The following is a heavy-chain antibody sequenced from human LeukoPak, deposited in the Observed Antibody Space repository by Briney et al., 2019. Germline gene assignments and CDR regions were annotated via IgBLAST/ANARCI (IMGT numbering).Heavy chain of an antibody. CDR3: ARDLGISSSTSTDDAFDI. Sequence: PSETLSLTCTVSGGSISSYYWSWIRQTPGKGLEWIGYIYYSGSTNYNPSLKSRVTISVDTSKNQFSLKLSSVTAADTAVYYCARDLGISSSTSTDDAFDIWGQGTMVTVSS. CDR2: IYYSGST. D-gene: IGHD2-2*01. V-gene: IGHV4-59*01. J-gene: IGHJ3*02. CDR1: GGSISSYY.